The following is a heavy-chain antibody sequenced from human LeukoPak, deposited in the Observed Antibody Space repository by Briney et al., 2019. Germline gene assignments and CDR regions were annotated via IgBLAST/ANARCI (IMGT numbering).Heavy chain of an antibody. Sequence: KPSETLSLTCSVSGGSIGRSSYYWGWTRQPPGKGLEWIGSIYYSGGTYYNPSLKSRVTISVDTSRNQFSLKLGSVTAAATAVYYCAKHGSIATGAFTYWGQGTLVTVSS. CDR3: AKHGSIATGAFTY. D-gene: IGHD6-13*01. J-gene: IGHJ4*02. CDR1: GGSIGRSSYY. CDR2: IYYSGGT. V-gene: IGHV4-39*01.